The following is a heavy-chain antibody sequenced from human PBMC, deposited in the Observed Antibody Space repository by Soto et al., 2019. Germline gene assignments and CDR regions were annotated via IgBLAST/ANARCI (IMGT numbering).Heavy chain of an antibody. CDR1: GFTFSSYA. V-gene: IGHV3-23*01. D-gene: IGHD3-9*01. Sequence: GGSLRLSCAASGFTFSSYAMSWVRQAPGKGLEWVSAISGSGGSTYYADSVKGRFSISRDNSKNTLYLQMNSLRAEDTAVYYCAKGIVTYYDILTGHEPYYYYYGMDVWGQGTTVTVSS. J-gene: IGHJ6*02. CDR3: AKGIVTYYDILTGHEPYYYYYGMDV. CDR2: ISGSGGST.